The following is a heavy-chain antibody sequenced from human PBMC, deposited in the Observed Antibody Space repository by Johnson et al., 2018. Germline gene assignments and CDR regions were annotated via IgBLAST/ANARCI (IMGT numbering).Heavy chain of an antibody. CDR2: INTGGSHT. V-gene: IGHV3-74*01. J-gene: IGHJ4*02. Sequence: VQLVESGEGLVQPGGSXRLSCAASGFSFSDYWLHWVRQAPGKGLVWISYINTGGSHTGYVDSVKGRFTVSRDNAKNTVSLQMNSLRADDTAVYYCARGRAGYYFDYWGQGTLVTVSS. CDR3: ARGRAGYYFDY. CDR1: GFSFSDYW.